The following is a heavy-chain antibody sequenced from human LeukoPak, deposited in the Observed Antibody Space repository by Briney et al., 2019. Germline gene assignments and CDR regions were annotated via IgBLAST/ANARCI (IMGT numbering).Heavy chain of an antibody. CDR3: AKDGGNYYDTAGNHLMRSYMDV. CDR2: ISHDAKST. V-gene: IGHV3-30*18. CDR1: GFTFSSYG. D-gene: IGHD3-22*01. J-gene: IGHJ6*04. Sequence: QPGGSLRLSCATSGFTFSSYGMHWVRQVPGKGLEWVTVISHDAKSTYHVDSVKGRFTISRDNSKNTLYLQMNSPRAEDTAVYYCAKDGGNYYDTAGNHLMRSYMDVWGKGTTVTVSS.